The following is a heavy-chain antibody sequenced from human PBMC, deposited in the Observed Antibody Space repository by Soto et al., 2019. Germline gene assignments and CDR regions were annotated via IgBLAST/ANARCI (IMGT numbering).Heavy chain of an antibody. Sequence: QVPLVQSGAEVTKPGASVKVSCKASGYTVTSYDINCVRQPTGQGLEWMGWMNPNSGNTGYAQKFQGRVTMTRNTSISTAYMELSSLRSEDTAVYYCASQGEQLISAFDIWGQGTMVTVSS. D-gene: IGHD3-16*01. CDR1: GYTVTSYD. V-gene: IGHV1-8*01. CDR2: MNPNSGNT. CDR3: ASQGEQLISAFDI. J-gene: IGHJ3*02.